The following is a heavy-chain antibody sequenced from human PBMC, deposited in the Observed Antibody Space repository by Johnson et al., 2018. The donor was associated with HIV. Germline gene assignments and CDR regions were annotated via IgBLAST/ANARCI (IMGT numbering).Heavy chain of an antibody. V-gene: IGHV3-49*04. CDR1: GFTFGDYA. CDR2: IRSKAYGGTT. Sequence: VQLVESGGGLVQPGRSLRLSCTASGFTFGDYAMSWVRQAPGKGLEWVGFIRSKAYGGTTEYAASVKGRFTIPRDDSKSIAYLQMNSLKTEDTAVYYCTRGGSYGAFDIWGQGTMVTVSS. CDR3: TRGGSYGAFDI. D-gene: IGHD1-26*01. J-gene: IGHJ3*02.